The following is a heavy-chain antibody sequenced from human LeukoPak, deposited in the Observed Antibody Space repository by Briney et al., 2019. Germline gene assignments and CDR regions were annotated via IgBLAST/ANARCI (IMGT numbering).Heavy chain of an antibody. J-gene: IGHJ4*02. CDR1: GFTFSSYA. D-gene: IGHD1-26*01. Sequence: GRSLRLSCAASGFTFSSYAMHWVRQAPGKGLEWVAVISYDGSNKYYADSVKGRFTISRDNSKNTLYLQMNSLRAEDTAVYYCARDSGSQAFDYWGQGTLVTASS. V-gene: IGHV3-30*01. CDR3: ARDSGSQAFDY. CDR2: ISYDGSNK.